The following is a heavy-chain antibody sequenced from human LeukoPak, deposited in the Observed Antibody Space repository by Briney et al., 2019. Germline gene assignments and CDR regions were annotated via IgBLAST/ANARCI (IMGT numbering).Heavy chain of an antibody. D-gene: IGHD4-11*01. V-gene: IGHV3-21*01. CDR2: ISSSSSYI. Sequence: GGSLRLSCAASGFTFSSYSMNWVRQAPGKGLEWVSSISSSSSYIYYADSVKGRFTISRDNAKNSLYLQMNSLRAEDTAVYYCVREMTTVTMDVWGKGTTVTVSS. CDR3: VREMTTVTMDV. CDR1: GFTFSSYS. J-gene: IGHJ6*03.